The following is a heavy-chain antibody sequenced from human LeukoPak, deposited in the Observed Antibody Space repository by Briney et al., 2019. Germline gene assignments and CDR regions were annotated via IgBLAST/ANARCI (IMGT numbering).Heavy chain of an antibody. V-gene: IGHV3-30-3*01. CDR1: GFTFSSYA. D-gene: IGHD5-12*01. CDR2: ISYDGSNK. CDR3: ARGGRGYSGYDARGY. J-gene: IGHJ4*02. Sequence: GGSLRLSCAASGFTFSSYAMHWVRQAPGKGLEWVAVISYDGSNKYYADSVKGRFTISRDNSKNTLYLQMNSLRAEDTAVYYCARGGRGYSGYDARGYWGQGTLVTVSS.